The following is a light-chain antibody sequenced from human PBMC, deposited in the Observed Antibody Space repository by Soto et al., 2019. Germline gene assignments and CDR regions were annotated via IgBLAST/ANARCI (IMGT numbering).Light chain of an antibody. CDR1: SGHSSYI. CDR2: LESSGSY. Sequence: QPVLTQSSSASASLGSSVKLTCTLSSGHSSYIVAWHQQQPGKAPRYLVKLESSGSYNKGSGVPDRFSGSSSGADRYLTISNLHLEDEADYYCETWDSDTRVFGGGTKLTVL. J-gene: IGLJ3*02. V-gene: IGLV4-60*02. CDR3: ETWDSDTRV.